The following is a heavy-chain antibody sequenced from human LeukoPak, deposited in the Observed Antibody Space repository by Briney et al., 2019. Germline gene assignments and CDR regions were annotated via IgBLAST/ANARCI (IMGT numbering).Heavy chain of an antibody. CDR3: AKEYSVRDQFDY. CDR2: ISAGGGNT. Sequence: GGSLRLSCAASGFTFSTYGMNWVRQAPGKGLEWVSAISAGGGNTYYADSVKGRFTISRDNSKNTLFLEMNSLRAEDTAVYYCAKEYSVRDQFDYWGQGTLVAVSS. V-gene: IGHV3-23*01. CDR1: GFTFSTYG. J-gene: IGHJ4*02. D-gene: IGHD2-2*01.